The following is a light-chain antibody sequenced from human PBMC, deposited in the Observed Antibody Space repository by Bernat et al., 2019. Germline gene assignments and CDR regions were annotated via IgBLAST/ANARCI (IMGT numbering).Light chain of an antibody. CDR2: ATS. CDR3: QQFDSSSWT. CDR1: QSVSSSY. Sequence: EIVLTQSPGTLSLSPGERATLSCRASQSVSSSYLAWYQQKPGQAPSLLIFATSKMATGIPDRFSGSGSGTDFTLTISRLETEDFAVYYCQQFDSSSWTFGQGTKVEFK. V-gene: IGKV3-20*01. J-gene: IGKJ1*01.